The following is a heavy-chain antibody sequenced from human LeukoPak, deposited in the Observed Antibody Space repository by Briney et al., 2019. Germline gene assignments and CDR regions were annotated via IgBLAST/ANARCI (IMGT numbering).Heavy chain of an antibody. J-gene: IGHJ4*02. CDR3: ARGSSDYYDSSGPFDY. D-gene: IGHD3-22*01. CDR1: GGTFSSYA. CDR2: IIPIFGTA. Sequence: ASGKVSCKASGGTFSSYAISWVRQAPGQGLEWMGGIIPIFGTANYAQKFQGSVTITADESTSTAYMELSSLRSEDTAVYYCARGSSDYYDSSGPFDYWGQGTLVTVSS. V-gene: IGHV1-69*13.